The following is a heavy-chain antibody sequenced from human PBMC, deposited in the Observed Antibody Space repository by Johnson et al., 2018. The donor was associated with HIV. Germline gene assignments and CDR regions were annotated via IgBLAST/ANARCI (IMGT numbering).Heavy chain of an antibody. CDR3: ARPLGPPLWHDAFDI. CDR2: IGTAGDT. CDR1: GFTFSSYD. Sequence: VQLVESGGGLVQPGGSLRLSCAASGFTFSSYDMHWVRQATGKGLEWVSAIGTAGDTYYPGSVKGRFTISRDNSKNTLFLQMSSLRTEDTAVYYCARPLGPPLWHDAFDIWGQGTMVTVSS. V-gene: IGHV3-13*01. D-gene: IGHD3-16*01. J-gene: IGHJ3*02.